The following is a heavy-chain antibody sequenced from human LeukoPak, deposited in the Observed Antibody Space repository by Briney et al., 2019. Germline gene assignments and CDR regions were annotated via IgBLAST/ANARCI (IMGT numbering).Heavy chain of an antibody. CDR1: GYTFISYG. J-gene: IGHJ4*02. Sequence: ASVKVSCKASGYTFISYGITWVRQAPGQGLEWMGWISAYNGNTNYPQKLQGRVTMTTDTSTSPAYVELRSLRSDDTAVYYCARGGWYAFAYFDYWGQGTLVTVSS. D-gene: IGHD6-13*01. CDR3: ARGGWYAFAYFDY. CDR2: ISAYNGNT. V-gene: IGHV1-18*01.